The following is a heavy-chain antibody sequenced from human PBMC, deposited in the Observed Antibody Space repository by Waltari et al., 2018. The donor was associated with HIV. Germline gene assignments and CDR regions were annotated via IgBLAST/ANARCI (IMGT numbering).Heavy chain of an antibody. J-gene: IGHJ3*01. Sequence: EVQLVDSGGGLVQPGGSLRLSCAASGFTVSNNFMSWVRPAPGKGLEWVSVIYSGGSTYYADSVKGRFTISRDNSKNTLYLQMNSLRVEDTAVYYCAREEAVTARGGIDVWGQGTMVTVSS. V-gene: IGHV3-66*01. CDR1: GFTVSNNF. CDR3: AREEAVTARGGIDV. D-gene: IGHD3-10*01. CDR2: IYSGGST.